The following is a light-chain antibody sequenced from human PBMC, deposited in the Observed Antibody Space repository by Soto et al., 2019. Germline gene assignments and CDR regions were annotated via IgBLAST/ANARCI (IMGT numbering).Light chain of an antibody. Sequence: QSALTQPRSVSGSPGQSVTISCTGTSSDVGGXXXXXXXXXXXXXXXXXXXYDVSKRPSGVPDRFSGSKSGNTASLTISGLQAEDEADYYCCSYAGSYIYVFGTGTKVTVL. CDR1: SSDVGGXXX. CDR2: DVS. CDR3: CSYAGSYIYV. J-gene: IGLJ1*01. V-gene: IGLV2-11*01.